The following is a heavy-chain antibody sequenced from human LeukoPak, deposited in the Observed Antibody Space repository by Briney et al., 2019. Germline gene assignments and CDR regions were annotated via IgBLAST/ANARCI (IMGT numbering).Heavy chain of an antibody. CDR2: INPSGGST. Sequence: ASVKVSYKASGYTFTSYYMHWVRQAPGQGLEWMGIINPSGGSTSYAQKFQGRVTMTRDTSTSTVYMELSSLRSEDTAVYYCARDLAGHCSSTSCYPGPFDYWGQGTLVTVSS. J-gene: IGHJ4*02. CDR3: ARDLAGHCSSTSCYPGPFDY. V-gene: IGHV1-46*01. CDR1: GYTFTSYY. D-gene: IGHD2-2*01.